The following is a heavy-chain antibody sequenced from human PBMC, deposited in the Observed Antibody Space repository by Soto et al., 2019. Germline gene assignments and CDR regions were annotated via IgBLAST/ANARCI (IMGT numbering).Heavy chain of an antibody. CDR3: AKDRSRSYIY. Sequence: GGSRIISGAASVFTFSIYAMSWVRQAPGKGLEWVSAISGSGGSTYYADSVKGRFTISRDNSKNTLYLQMNSLRAEDTTVYYCAKDRSRSYIYWGQGTLVTVSS. J-gene: IGHJ4*02. D-gene: IGHD2-15*01. V-gene: IGHV3-23*01. CDR1: VFTFSIYA. CDR2: ISGSGGST.